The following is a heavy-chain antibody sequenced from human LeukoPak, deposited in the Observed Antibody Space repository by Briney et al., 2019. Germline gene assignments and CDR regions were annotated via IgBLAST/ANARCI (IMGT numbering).Heavy chain of an antibody. CDR1: GGSISGYY. CDR2: IYIGGST. CDR3: AKVDRLWSGYSAFYFAY. J-gene: IGHJ4*02. Sequence: PSETLSLTCTVSGGSISGYYWSWIRQPAGKGLEWIVRIYIGGSTNYSPSLTSRVTMSVVTSKNQFSLRLSSVTAADTAVYYCAKVDRLWSGYSAFYFAYWGQGTLVTVSS. V-gene: IGHV4-4*07. D-gene: IGHD3-3*01.